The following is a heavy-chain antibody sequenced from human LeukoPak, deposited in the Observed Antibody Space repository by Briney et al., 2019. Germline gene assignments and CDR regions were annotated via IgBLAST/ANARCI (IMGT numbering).Heavy chain of an antibody. V-gene: IGHV4-39*07. CDR2: IYHSGTT. D-gene: IGHD1-14*01. J-gene: IGHJ3*02. CDR3: ARAPPAGDDAFDI. CDR1: GGSISSSSYY. Sequence: SETLSLTCTVSGGSISSSSYYWGWIRQPPGKGLEWIGSIYHSGTTYYNPSLKSRVTISVDTSKNQFSLKLSSVTAADTAVYYCARAPPAGDDAFDIWGQGTMVTVSS.